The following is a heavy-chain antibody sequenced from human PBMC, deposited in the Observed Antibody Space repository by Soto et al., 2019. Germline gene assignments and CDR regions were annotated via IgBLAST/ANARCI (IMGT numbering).Heavy chain of an antibody. Sequence: EVQLVESGGGLVQPGGSLRLSCAASGFTFSSYSMNWVRQAPGKGLEWVSYISSSSSTIYYADSVKGRFTISRDNAKNSLYLQMDSLIDEDTDVYYCARDRVVLVPAGYYYYYGMDVWGQGTTVTVSS. J-gene: IGHJ6*02. CDR1: GFTFSSYS. V-gene: IGHV3-48*02. CDR2: ISSSSSTI. D-gene: IGHD2-2*01. CDR3: ARDRVVLVPAGYYYYYGMDV.